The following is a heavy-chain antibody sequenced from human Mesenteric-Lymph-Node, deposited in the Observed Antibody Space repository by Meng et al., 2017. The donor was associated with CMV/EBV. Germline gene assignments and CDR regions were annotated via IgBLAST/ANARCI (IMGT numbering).Heavy chain of an antibody. CDR3: ARAYDNSGSTKYYFIY. J-gene: IGHJ4*02. Sequence: ASVKVSCKASGYTFTGYQMHWVRQAPGQGPEWMGRINPNTGDTNYAQKFQDRVTMTSDTSINTAYMELTRLRSDDTAVYYCARAYDNSGSTKYYFIYWGQGTLVTVSS. CDR2: INPNTGDT. CDR1: GYTFTGYQ. D-gene: IGHD3-22*01. V-gene: IGHV1-2*06.